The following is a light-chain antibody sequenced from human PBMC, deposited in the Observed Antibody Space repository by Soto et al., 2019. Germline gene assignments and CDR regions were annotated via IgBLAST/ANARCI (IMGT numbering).Light chain of an antibody. J-gene: IGLJ3*02. CDR3: QSYDSSLSGYWV. V-gene: IGLV1-40*01. Sequence: QTVVTQPPSVSGAPGQRVTISCTGSSCNIGAGYDVHWYQQLPGTAPKLLIYGNSNRPSGVPDRFSGSKSGTSASLAITGLQAEDEADYYCQSYDSSLSGYWVFGGGTKLTVL. CDR2: GNS. CDR1: SCNIGAGYD.